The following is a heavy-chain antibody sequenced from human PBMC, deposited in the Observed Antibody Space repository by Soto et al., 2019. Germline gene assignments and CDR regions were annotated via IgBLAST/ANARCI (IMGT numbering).Heavy chain of an antibody. D-gene: IGHD6-13*01. J-gene: IGHJ4*02. Sequence: GASVKVCCKASCSVFSSYGINWVRHAPEQGLEWVGWIAPFKGTMNFAPRLQDRITMTVDTSTSTASLEVRTLTSDDTGVYFCARDGGSSTYFPLELAYGAQGTLVTVPS. CDR2: IAPFKGTM. V-gene: IGHV1-18*04. CDR3: ARDGGSSTYFPLELAY. CDR1: CSVFSSYG.